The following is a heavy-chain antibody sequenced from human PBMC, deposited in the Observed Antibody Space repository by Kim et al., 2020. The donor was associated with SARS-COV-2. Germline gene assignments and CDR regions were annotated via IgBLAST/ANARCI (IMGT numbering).Heavy chain of an antibody. V-gene: IGHV3-23*01. CDR2: ISGSGGSK. J-gene: IGHJ6*02. Sequence: GGSLRLSCAASGFTFSSYAMSWVRQAPGKGLEWVSAISGSGGSKYYADSVKGRFTISRDNSKNTLYLQMNSLRAEDTAVYYCAKDMRIVLGITTRGYYGMYGRGQGTTVTGS. D-gene: IGHD3-22*01. CDR3: AKDMRIVLGITTRGYYGMYG. CDR1: GFTFSSYA.